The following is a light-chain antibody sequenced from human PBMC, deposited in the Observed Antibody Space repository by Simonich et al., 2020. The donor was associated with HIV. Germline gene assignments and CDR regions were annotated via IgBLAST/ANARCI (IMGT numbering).Light chain of an antibody. J-gene: IGKJ1*01. CDR2: GAS. V-gene: IGKV3-15*01. CDR3: QQANSFPRT. Sequence: EIVMTQSPATLSVSPGERATLSCRASQSVSSNLAWYQQKPGQAPRLLNYGASTRATGISARFSGSGSGTEFTLTISSLQSEDFATYYCQQANSFPRTFGQGTKVEIK. CDR1: QSVSSN.